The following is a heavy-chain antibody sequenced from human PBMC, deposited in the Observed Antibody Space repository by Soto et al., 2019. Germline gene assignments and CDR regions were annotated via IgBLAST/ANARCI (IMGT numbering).Heavy chain of an antibody. Sequence: QVSLQESGPGLVKPSQTLSLTCTVSGGSISSGGYYWSWIRQHPGKGLEWIGYIYYSGSTYYNPSLQSRVTISVATSKNQCSLKLSSVTAADTAVYYWARDRGYSGYDSLDAFDIWGQGTMVTVSS. J-gene: IGHJ3*02. D-gene: IGHD5-12*01. CDR1: GGSISSGGYY. CDR2: IYYSGST. CDR3: ARDRGYSGYDSLDAFDI. V-gene: IGHV4-31*03.